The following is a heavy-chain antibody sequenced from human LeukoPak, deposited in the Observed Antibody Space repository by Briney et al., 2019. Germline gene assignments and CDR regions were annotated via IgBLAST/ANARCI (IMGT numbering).Heavy chain of an antibody. V-gene: IGHV4-4*07. Sequence: SETLSLTCTVSGGSISSYYWSWIRQPAGKGLEWIGRIYTSGSTNYNPSLKSRVTMSVDTSKNQFSLKLTSVTAADTAVHYCARSYCSGGSCLNWFDPWGLGTLVTVSS. CDR2: IYTSGST. CDR1: GGSISSYY. D-gene: IGHD2-15*01. J-gene: IGHJ5*02. CDR3: ARSYCSGGSCLNWFDP.